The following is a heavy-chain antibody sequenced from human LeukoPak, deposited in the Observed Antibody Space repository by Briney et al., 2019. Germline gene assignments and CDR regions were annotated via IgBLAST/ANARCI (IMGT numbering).Heavy chain of an antibody. J-gene: IGHJ3*02. Sequence: PSETLSLTCTVSGGSISSYYWSWIRQPPGKGLEWVGYIYYSGSTNYNPSLKSRVTISVDTSKNQFSLKLSSVTAADTAVYYCARLRWSPLGAFDIWGQGTMVTVSS. CDR1: GGSISSYY. CDR2: IYYSGST. D-gene: IGHD4-23*01. CDR3: ARLRWSPLGAFDI. V-gene: IGHV4-59*01.